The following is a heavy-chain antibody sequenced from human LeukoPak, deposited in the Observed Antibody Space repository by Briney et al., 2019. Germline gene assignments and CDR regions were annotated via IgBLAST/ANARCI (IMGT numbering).Heavy chain of an antibody. D-gene: IGHD5-18*01. CDR3: ARDRVPVNGRGYSYGYSYYYYGMDV. CDR1: GYTFTGYY. CDR2: INPNSGGT. V-gene: IGHV1-2*02. Sequence: ASVKVSCKASGYTFTGYYMHWVRQAPGQGLEWMGWINPNSGGTNYAQKFQGRVTMTRDTSISTAYMGLSRLRSDDTAVYYCARDRVPVNGRGYSYGYSYYYYGMDVWGQGTTVTVSS. J-gene: IGHJ6*02.